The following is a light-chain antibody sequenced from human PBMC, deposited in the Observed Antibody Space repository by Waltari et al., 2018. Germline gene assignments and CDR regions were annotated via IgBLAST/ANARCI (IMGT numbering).Light chain of an antibody. CDR3: LQHNSSPFT. Sequence: DIQMTQSPSSLSASVGDTVTITCRASQGISNYLHWFQQKPGKAPKLLIYTATTLQSGVSSRFSGSGSGTEFTLTISSLQPEDFASYYCLQHNSSPFTFGPGTKLDVK. J-gene: IGKJ3*01. V-gene: IGKV1-17*01. CDR2: TAT. CDR1: QGISNY.